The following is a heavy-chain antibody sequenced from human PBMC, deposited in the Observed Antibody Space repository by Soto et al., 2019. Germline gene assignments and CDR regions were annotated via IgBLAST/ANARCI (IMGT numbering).Heavy chain of an antibody. CDR1: GFTFSNYG. J-gene: IGHJ4*02. V-gene: IGHV3-74*01. CDR2: ISDDGKIT. Sequence: GGSLRLSCAASGFTFSNYGMHWVRQVPGKGPEWVSRISDDGKITTYADSVKDRFTISRDNAKDTLYLQLENLRGDDTGLYYCIRGTRASSSGTGAYWGQGTQVTVSS. D-gene: IGHD1-26*01. CDR3: IRGTRASSSGTGAY.